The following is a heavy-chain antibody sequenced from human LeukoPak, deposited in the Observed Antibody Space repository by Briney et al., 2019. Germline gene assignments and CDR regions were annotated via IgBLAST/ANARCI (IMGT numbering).Heavy chain of an antibody. Sequence: ASAKVSCKASGYTFTSYGISWVRQAPGQGLEWMGWISAYNGNTNYAQKLQGRVTMTTDTSTSTAYMELRSLRSDDTAVYYCARDHPAYCGGDCPPQNYWGQGTLVTVSS. CDR2: ISAYNGNT. CDR3: ARDHPAYCGGDCPPQNY. J-gene: IGHJ4*02. V-gene: IGHV1-18*01. D-gene: IGHD2-21*02. CDR1: GYTFTSYG.